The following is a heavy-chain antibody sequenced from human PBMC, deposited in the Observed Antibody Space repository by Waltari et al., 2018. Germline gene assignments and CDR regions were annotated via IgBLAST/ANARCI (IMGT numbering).Heavy chain of an antibody. V-gene: IGHV4-39*01. Sequence: QLQLQESGPGLVKPSEILSLTCSVSGGSLSSSVYYWAGIRQAPGKGLEWIGSIHQLGSTYYDASLKSRVTMSVDMSKNQFSLKLSSVIAADTAVYFCARKPMMVMGFDYWGQGALVTVSS. CDR2: IHQLGST. J-gene: IGHJ4*02. CDR1: GGSLSSSVYY. D-gene: IGHD3-22*01. CDR3: ARKPMMVMGFDY.